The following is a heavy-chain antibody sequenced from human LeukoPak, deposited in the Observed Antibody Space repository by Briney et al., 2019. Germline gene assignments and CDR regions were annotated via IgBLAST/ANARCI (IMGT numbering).Heavy chain of an antibody. D-gene: IGHD3-16*02. Sequence: PSQTLSLTCTVSGGSISSGSYYWSWIRQPAGKGLEWIGRIYTSGSTNYNPSLKSRVTISVDTSKNQFSLKLSSVTAADTAVYYCAREVMITFGGVIVFDYWGQGTLVTVSS. CDR3: AREVMITFGGVIVFDY. CDR2: IYTSGST. CDR1: GGSISSGSYY. J-gene: IGHJ4*02. V-gene: IGHV4-61*02.